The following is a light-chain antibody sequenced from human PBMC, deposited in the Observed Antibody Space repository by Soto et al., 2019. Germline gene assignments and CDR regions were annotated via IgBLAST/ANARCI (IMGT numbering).Light chain of an antibody. J-gene: IGKJ1*01. V-gene: IGKV3-15*01. Sequence: TVMTQSPATLSMSPGDRAAHSCRASLNVATNMAWYQQKPGQAPRLLIYGASIRATGVPARFTGSGSGTEFTLTINNLQSEDFAVYYCHQYNTGLRSFGRGTRVEV. CDR3: HQYNTGLRS. CDR2: GAS. CDR1: LNVATN.